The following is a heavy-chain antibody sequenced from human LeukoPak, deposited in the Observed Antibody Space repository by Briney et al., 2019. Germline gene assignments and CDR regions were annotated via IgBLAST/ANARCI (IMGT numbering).Heavy chain of an antibody. D-gene: IGHD3-22*01. CDR2: IYCSGNT. CDR3: ARYYYDSSGYYYPFDY. V-gene: IGHV4-39*07. Sequence: SETLSLTCTVSGGSISSSSYYWGWIRQPPGKGLEWIGSIYCSGNTYYNPSLKSRVTISVDTSKNQFSLKLSSVTAADTAVYYCARYYYDSSGYYYPFDYWGQGTLVTVSS. J-gene: IGHJ4*02. CDR1: GGSISSSSYY.